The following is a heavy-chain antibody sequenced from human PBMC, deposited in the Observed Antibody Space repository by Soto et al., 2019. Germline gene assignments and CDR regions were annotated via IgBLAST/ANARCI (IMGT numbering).Heavy chain of an antibody. Sequence: TSETLSLTCPVSGGSISSYYWDWIRQPPGKGLEWIGSIYYSGSTYYNPSLKSRVTISVDTSKNQFSLKLSSVTAADTAVYYCARARSGDRRFDSWGQGALVTVS. J-gene: IGHJ4*02. CDR3: ARARSGDRRFDS. CDR2: IYYSGST. V-gene: IGHV4-39*01. D-gene: IGHD2-21*02. CDR1: GGSISSYY.